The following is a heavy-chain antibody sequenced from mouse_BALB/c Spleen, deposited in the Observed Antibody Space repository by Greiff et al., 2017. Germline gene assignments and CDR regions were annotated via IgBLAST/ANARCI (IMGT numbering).Heavy chain of an antibody. D-gene: IGHD4-1*02. CDR3: ARSPTGTMDY. J-gene: IGHJ4*01. V-gene: IGHV1-7*01. Sequence: VKLQESGAELAKPGASVKMSCKASGYTFTSYWMHWVKQRPGQGLEWIGYINPSTGYTEYNQKFKDKATLTADKSSSTAYMQLSSLTSEDSAVYYCARSPTGTMDYWGQGTSVTVSS. CDR1: GYTFTSYW. CDR2: INPSTGYT.